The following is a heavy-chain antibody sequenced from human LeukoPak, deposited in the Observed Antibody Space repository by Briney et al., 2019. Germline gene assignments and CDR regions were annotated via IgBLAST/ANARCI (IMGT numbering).Heavy chain of an antibody. D-gene: IGHD6-25*01. CDR1: GAFSSRYY. Sequence: PSETLSLACSVSGAFSSRYYWSWVRQPLGKGLKWLGYIFYSGHSNYNLSLTSRISTSVDTSKAQFSLELTSVTAADTAAYYCARIDPLGFFDQWGPGTLVTVSS. CDR2: IFYSGHS. CDR3: ARIDPLGFFDQ. J-gene: IGHJ4*02. V-gene: IGHV4-59*12.